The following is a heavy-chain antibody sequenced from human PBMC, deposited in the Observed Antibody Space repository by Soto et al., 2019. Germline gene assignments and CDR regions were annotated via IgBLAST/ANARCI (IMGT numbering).Heavy chain of an antibody. CDR3: ARSGYNFGYQYWFDP. CDR2: IYPSDSDT. Sequence: GESLKISCKGSGYNFATYWIGWVRQMPGKGLERMGIIYPSDSDTRYSPSFQGQVTISADKSINTAYLQWSSLKASDSAMYYCARSGYNFGYQYWFDPWGQGTLVTVSS. D-gene: IGHD5-12*01. V-gene: IGHV5-51*01. CDR1: GYNFATYW. J-gene: IGHJ5*02.